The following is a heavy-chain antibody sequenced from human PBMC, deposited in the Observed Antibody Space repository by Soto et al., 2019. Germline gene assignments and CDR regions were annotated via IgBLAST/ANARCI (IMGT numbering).Heavy chain of an antibody. CDR3: TKSSGGSSSVGMDY. J-gene: IGHJ4*02. CDR2: ITRDGYNK. CDR1: GFIFKNYA. D-gene: IGHD6-6*01. V-gene: IGHV3-30*04. Sequence: QPGGSLRLSCAVSGFIFKNYALNWVRQAPGKGLEWVASITRDGYNKYYADSVKGRFTIPRDNSKNTLSLQMTALRVEDSSVYYCTKSSGGSSSVGMDYWGPGTLVTVSS.